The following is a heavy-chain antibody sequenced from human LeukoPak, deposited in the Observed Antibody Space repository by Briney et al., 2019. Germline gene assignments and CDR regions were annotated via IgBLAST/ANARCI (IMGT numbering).Heavy chain of an antibody. CDR3: ARAYYYDSSGYVFGY. CDR1: GFTFSSYS. Sequence: GGSPRLSCAASGFTFSSYSMNWVRQAPGKGLEWVSSISSSSSYIYYADSVKGRFTISRDNAKNSLYLQMNSLRAEDTAVYYCARAYYYDSSGYVFGYWGQGTLVTVSS. J-gene: IGHJ4*02. V-gene: IGHV3-21*01. CDR2: ISSSSSYI. D-gene: IGHD3-22*01.